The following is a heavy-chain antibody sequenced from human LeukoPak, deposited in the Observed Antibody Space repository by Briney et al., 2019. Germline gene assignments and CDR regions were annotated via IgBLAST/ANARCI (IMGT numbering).Heavy chain of an antibody. CDR2: ISSSSSYI. CDR1: GFTFSSYS. CDR3: AKARFGDYDAFDI. D-gene: IGHD4-17*01. J-gene: IGHJ3*02. Sequence: PGGSLRLSCAASGFTFSSYSMNWVRQAPGKGLEWVSSISSSSSYIYYADSVKGRFTISRDNAKNSLYLQMNSLRAEDTAVYYCAKARFGDYDAFDIWGQGTMVTVSS. V-gene: IGHV3-21*04.